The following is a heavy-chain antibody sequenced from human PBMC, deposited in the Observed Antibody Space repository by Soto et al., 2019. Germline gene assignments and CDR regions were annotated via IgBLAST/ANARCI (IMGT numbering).Heavy chain of an antibody. CDR1: GYTFTSYY. Sequence: ASVKVSCKASGYTFTSYYMHWVRQAPGQGLEWMGIINPSGGSTSYAQKFQGRVTMTRDTSTSTVYMELSSLRSDDTAVYYCASLWSGYNRRGNYGLDVWGQGTTVTVAS. CDR2: INPSGGST. CDR3: ASLWSGYNRRGNYGLDV. D-gene: IGHD3-3*01. J-gene: IGHJ6*02. V-gene: IGHV1-46*01.